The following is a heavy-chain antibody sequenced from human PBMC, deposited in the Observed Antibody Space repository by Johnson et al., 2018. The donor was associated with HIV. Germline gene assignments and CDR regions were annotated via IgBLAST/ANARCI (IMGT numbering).Heavy chain of an antibody. CDR1: GFTVSSNY. V-gene: IGHV3-66*03. Sequence: MQLVESGGGLIQPGGSLRLSCAASGFTVSSNYMSWVRQAPGKGLEWVSVIYSGGSTYYPDSVTGRFTISRDNSKNNLYLQLSSLRAEDTAVYYCARDRPTGLIAVAGRNAFDIWGQGTMVTVSS. CDR3: ARDRPTGLIAVAGRNAFDI. J-gene: IGHJ3*02. D-gene: IGHD6-19*01. CDR2: IYSGGST.